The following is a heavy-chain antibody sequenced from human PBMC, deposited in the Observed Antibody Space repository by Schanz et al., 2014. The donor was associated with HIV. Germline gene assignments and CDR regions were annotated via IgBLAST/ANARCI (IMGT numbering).Heavy chain of an antibody. V-gene: IGHV3-30*03. J-gene: IGHJ5*02. CDR2: ISYDGSNK. D-gene: IGHD3-22*01. CDR3: ARVDYYESSGPGDP. CDR1: GFMFSNHY. Sequence: VQLVESGGGLVQPGGSLRLSCAASGFMFSNHYMDWVRQAPGKGLEWVPVISYDGSNKYYADSVKGRFTISRDNAMFSVYLQMNSLRAEDTAVYYCARVDYYESSGPGDPWGQGTLVTVSS.